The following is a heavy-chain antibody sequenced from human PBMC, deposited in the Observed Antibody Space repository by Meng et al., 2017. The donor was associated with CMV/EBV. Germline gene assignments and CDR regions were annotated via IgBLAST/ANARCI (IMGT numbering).Heavy chain of an antibody. CDR1: GFTFSTYE. CDR3: ASTARNYYYYGMDV. CDR2: ISSAGNTI. V-gene: IGHV3-48*03. Sequence: GESLKISCAASGFTFSTYEMNWVRQAPGKGLEWVSYISSAGNTIYYADSVKGRFTITRDNAKNSLFLQMNSLRPEDTAVYYCASTARNYYYYGMDVWGQGTTVTVSS. J-gene: IGHJ6*02. D-gene: IGHD2-21*02.